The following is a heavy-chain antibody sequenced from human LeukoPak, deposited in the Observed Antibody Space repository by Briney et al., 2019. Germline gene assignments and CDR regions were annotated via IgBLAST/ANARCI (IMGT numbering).Heavy chain of an antibody. Sequence: PGGSLRLSCAASGFTFSSYGMHWVRQAPGKGLEWVAVISYDGSNKYYADSVKGRFTISRDNSKNTLYLQMNSLRAEDTAVYYCARGPRITIFGVVIWGDYVDYWGQGTLVTVSS. CDR1: GFTFSSYG. CDR3: ARGPRITIFGVVIWGDYVDY. CDR2: ISYDGSNK. D-gene: IGHD3-3*01. J-gene: IGHJ4*02. V-gene: IGHV3-30*03.